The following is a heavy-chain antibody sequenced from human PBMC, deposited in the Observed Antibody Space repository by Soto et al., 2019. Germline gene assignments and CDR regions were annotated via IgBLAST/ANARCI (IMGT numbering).Heavy chain of an antibody. CDR2: IIPLFGTA. V-gene: IGHV1-69*01. Sequence: QVQLVQSGAEMKKPGSSVKVSCKASGGTFSKYAISWVRQAPGQGLEWMGGIIPLFGTAKYAQKFQGRVTNSANEATSAVYMELRSLSSEDTAVYFCASRSAHNAYYYSGMGVWGKGTTVIVSS. CDR3: ASRSAHNAYYYSGMGV. D-gene: IGHD1-26*01. J-gene: IGHJ6*04. CDR1: GGTFSKYA.